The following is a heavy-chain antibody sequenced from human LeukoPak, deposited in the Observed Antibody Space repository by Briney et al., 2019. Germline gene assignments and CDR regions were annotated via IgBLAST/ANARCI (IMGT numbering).Heavy chain of an antibody. Sequence: GGSLRLSCAASGFTFSSYAMHWVRQAPGKGLEWVAVISYDGSNKYYADAVKGRVTISRDHSKNTLYLQMNSLRAEDTAIYYCAKGRYSHGLFDYWGQGTLVTVSS. V-gene: IGHV3-30-3*01. J-gene: IGHJ4*02. D-gene: IGHD1-26*01. CDR1: GFTFSSYA. CDR2: ISYDGSNK. CDR3: AKGRYSHGLFDY.